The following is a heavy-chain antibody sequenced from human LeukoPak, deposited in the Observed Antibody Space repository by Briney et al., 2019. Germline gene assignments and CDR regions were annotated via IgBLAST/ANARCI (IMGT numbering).Heavy chain of an antibody. CDR1: GYTFTGYY. CDR2: INPNSGGT. D-gene: IGHD6-6*01. V-gene: IGHV1-2*02. J-gene: IGHJ4*02. Sequence: ASVKVSCKASGYTFTGYYMHWVRQAPGQELEWMGWINPNSGGTNYAQKFQGRVTMTRDTSISTAYMELSRLRSDDTAVYYCARAFSSSLLSFDYWGQGTLVTVSS. CDR3: ARAFSSSLLSFDY.